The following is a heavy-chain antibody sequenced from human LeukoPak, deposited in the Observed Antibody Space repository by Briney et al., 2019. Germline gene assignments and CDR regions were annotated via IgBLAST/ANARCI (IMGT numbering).Heavy chain of an antibody. CDR2: INTNTGNP. CDR3: ARDQNDILTGYTANWFDP. CDR1: GYTFTSYT. D-gene: IGHD3-9*01. J-gene: IGHJ5*02. V-gene: IGHV7-4-1*02. Sequence: GASVKVSCKASGYTFTSYTMNWVRQAPGQGLEWIGWINTNTGNPTYAQGFTGRFVFSLDTSVSTAYLQISSLKAEDTAVYYCARDQNDILTGYTANWFDPWGQGTLVIVSS.